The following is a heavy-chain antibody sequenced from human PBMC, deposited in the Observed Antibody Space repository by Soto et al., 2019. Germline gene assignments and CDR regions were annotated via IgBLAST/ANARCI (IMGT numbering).Heavy chain of an antibody. D-gene: IGHD3-16*02. CDR3: ARFSAELSFLN. V-gene: IGHV4-31*01. CDR2: IYYSGIT. Sequence: QVQLQESGPGLVKPSQTLSLTCTVSGDSINNAAYYWSWIRQHPARGLECIGYIYYSGITYYSPSFKSPLSMSVDTSENQFSLKLTSVTAADTAVYYCARFSAELSFLNWGQGTLVTVSS. CDR1: GDSINNAAYY. J-gene: IGHJ4*02.